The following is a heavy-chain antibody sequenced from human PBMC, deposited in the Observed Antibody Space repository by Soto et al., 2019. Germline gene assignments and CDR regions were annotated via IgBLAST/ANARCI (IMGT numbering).Heavy chain of an antibody. D-gene: IGHD2-2*01. V-gene: IGHV1-8*01. Sequence: QVQLVQSGAEVKKPGASVKVSCKASGYTFTSYDINWVRQATGQGLEWMGWMNPNSGNTGYAQKFQGRVTMTRHTSISTAYMELSSLRSEDTAVYYCARGGVVVPAAISSPWFDPWGQGTLVTVSS. CDR2: MNPNSGNT. CDR1: GYTFTSYD. J-gene: IGHJ5*02. CDR3: ARGGVVVPAAISSPWFDP.